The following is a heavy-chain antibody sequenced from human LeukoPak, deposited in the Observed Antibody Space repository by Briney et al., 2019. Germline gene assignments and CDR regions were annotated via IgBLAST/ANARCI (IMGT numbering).Heavy chain of an antibody. V-gene: IGHV4-34*01. CDR2: INHSGST. J-gene: IGHJ4*02. CDR1: GGSFSGYY. Sequence: SSETLSLTCAVYGGSFSGYYWSWIRQPPGKGLEWIGEINHSGSTNYNPSLKSRVTISVDTSKNQFSLKLSSVTAADTAVYYCARRAPGTDIVVVPAALYCFDYWGQGTLVTVSS. CDR3: ARRAPGTDIVVVPAALYCFDY. D-gene: IGHD2-2*01.